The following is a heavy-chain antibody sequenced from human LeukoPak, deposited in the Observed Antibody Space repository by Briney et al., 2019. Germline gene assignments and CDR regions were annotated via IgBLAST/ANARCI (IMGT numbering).Heavy chain of an antibody. D-gene: IGHD3-10*01. V-gene: IGHV4-39*01. J-gene: IGHJ5*02. Sequence: PSETLSLTCTVSGGSISSSSYYWGWIRQPPGKGLEWIGSIYYRGSTYYNPSLKSRVTISVDTSKNQFSLKLSSVTAADTAVYYCAPRRITMVRGVMGFDPWGQGTLVTVSS. CDR3: APRRITMVRGVMGFDP. CDR2: IYYRGST. CDR1: GGSISSSSYY.